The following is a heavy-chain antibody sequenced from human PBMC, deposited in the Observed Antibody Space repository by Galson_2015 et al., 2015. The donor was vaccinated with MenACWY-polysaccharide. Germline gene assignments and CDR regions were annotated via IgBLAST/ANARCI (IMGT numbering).Heavy chain of an antibody. CDR2: INPNSGGT. CDR3: ARAGCVGATINWFDP. V-gene: IGHV1-2*02. D-gene: IGHD1-26*01. J-gene: IGHJ5*02. CDR1: GYTFTGYY. Sequence: SVKVSCKASGYTFTGYYMHWVRQAPGQGLEWMGWINPNSGGTNYAQKFQGRVTMTRDTSISTAYMELSRLRSDDTAVYYCARAGCVGATINWFDPWGQGTLVTVSS.